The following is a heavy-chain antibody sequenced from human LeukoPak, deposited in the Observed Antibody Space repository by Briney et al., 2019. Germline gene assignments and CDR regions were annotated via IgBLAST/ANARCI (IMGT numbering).Heavy chain of an antibody. CDR3: ARGKSGSYGLEDY. J-gene: IGHJ4*01. Sequence: GGSLRLSCVASGFSLSRFGMHWVRQAPGKGLEWVSFVRYDGSSQHYVDSVKGRFTISRDNAKNTLYLQMNSLRAEDTAVYYCARGKSGSYGLEDYLGHGTLVTVSS. V-gene: IGHV3-30*02. CDR1: GFSLSRFG. D-gene: IGHD1-26*01. CDR2: VRYDGSSQ.